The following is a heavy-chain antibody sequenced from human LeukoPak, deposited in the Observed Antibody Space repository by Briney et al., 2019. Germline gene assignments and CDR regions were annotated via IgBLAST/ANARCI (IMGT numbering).Heavy chain of an antibody. J-gene: IGHJ4*02. CDR2: ISSSSGDI. Sequence: GGSLRLSCAASGFTFDDYGLSWVRQAPGEGLEWVSSISSSSGDIFYADSMKGRFTISRDNAKNSLYLQMDSLRGEDTAVYYCARGEVRGRYFDWLSGAGFYWGQGILVTVSS. CDR1: GFTFDDYG. V-gene: IGHV3-21*01. CDR3: ARGEVRGRYFDWLSGAGFY. D-gene: IGHD3-9*01.